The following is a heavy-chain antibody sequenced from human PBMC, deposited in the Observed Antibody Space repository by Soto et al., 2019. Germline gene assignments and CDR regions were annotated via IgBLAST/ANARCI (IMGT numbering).Heavy chain of an antibody. CDR2: ISAYNGNT. Sequence: ASVKVSCKASGYTFTDYYVHWVRQAPGQGLEWMGWISAYNGNTNYAQKFQGRVTMTTDTSTSTAYMELRSLTSDDTAVYYCAREPGYDFWSGYYVYWGQGTLVTVSS. J-gene: IGHJ4*02. V-gene: IGHV1-18*04. CDR3: AREPGYDFWSGYYVY. CDR1: GYTFTDYY. D-gene: IGHD3-3*01.